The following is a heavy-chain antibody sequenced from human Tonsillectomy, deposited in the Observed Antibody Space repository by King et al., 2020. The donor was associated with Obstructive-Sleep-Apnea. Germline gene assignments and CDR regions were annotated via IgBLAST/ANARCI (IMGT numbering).Heavy chain of an antibody. CDR2: IYYSGST. CDR3: ARGYYYDSSGYSRYNWFDP. Sequence: QLQESGPGLVKPSETLSLTCTVSGGSISSSSYYWGWIRQPPGKGLEWIGSIYYSGSTYYNPSLNSRVTISVETSQNQSSLKLSSVTAADTAVYYCARGYYYDSSGYSRYNWFDPWGQGTLVTVSS. CDR1: GGSISSSSYY. V-gene: IGHV4-39*07. D-gene: IGHD3-22*01. J-gene: IGHJ5*02.